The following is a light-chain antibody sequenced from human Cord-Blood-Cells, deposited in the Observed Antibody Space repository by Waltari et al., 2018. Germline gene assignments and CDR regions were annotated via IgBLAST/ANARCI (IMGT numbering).Light chain of an antibody. J-gene: IGLJ3*02. CDR3: SSYTSSSTLV. CDR2: DVS. V-gene: IGLV2-14*03. Sequence: QSALTQPASVSGSPGPSITIPCTGTSSHVGGYNYVSWDQQHPGKAPKLMIYDVSNRPSGVSNCFSGSKSGNTASLTISGLQAEDEADYYCSSYTSSSTLVFGGGTKLTVL. CDR1: SSHVGGYNY.